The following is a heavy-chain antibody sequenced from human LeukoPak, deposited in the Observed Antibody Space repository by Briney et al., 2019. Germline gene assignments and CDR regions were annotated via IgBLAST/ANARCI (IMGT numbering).Heavy chain of an antibody. CDR3: ARVGRDSSGYYYKFDY. CDR1: GGTFSSYA. Sequence: SVKVSCKASGGTFSSYAISWVRQAPGQGLEWMGGIIPIFGTANYAQKFQGRVTITADESTSTAYMELSSLRSEDTAVYYCARVGRDSSGYYYKFDYWGQGTLVTVSS. V-gene: IGHV1-69*13. D-gene: IGHD3-22*01. J-gene: IGHJ4*02. CDR2: IIPIFGTA.